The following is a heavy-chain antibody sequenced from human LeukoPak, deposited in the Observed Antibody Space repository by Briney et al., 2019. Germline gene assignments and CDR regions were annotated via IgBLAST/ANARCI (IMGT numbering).Heavy chain of an antibody. D-gene: IGHD3-22*01. Sequence: ETLSLTCTVSGGSISSYYWSWVRQAPGKGLEWVSAISGSGGSTYYADSVKGRFTISRDNSKNTLYLQMNSLRAEDTAVYYCAKEMVVVTIFDYWGQGTLVTVSS. CDR2: ISGSGGST. V-gene: IGHV3-23*01. J-gene: IGHJ4*02. CDR3: AKEMVVVTIFDY. CDR1: GGSISSYY.